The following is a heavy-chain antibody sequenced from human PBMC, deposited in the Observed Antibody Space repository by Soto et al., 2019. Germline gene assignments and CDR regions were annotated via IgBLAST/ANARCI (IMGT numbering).Heavy chain of an antibody. D-gene: IGHD5-18*01. Sequence: SETLSLTCTVSGGSLSSYYWSWIRRPPGMGLEWIASISYSGTTNYNSSLKSRVAISIDTSKNQFSLKFNSVTAADTAVYYCAREGYNFGPFDYWGQGALVTVSS. V-gene: IGHV4-59*01. CDR1: GGSLSSYY. J-gene: IGHJ4*02. CDR3: AREGYNFGPFDY. CDR2: ISYSGTT.